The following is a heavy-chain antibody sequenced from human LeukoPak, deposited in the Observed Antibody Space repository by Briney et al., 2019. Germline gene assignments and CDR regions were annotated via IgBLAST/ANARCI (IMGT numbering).Heavy chain of an antibody. V-gene: IGHV3-23*01. Sequence: PGGSLRLSCAASGFTFSSYAMSWVSQAPGNGLEWVSAISGSGGSTYHADSVKGRFTISRDNSKSTLFLQMNSLRAEDTAVYYCAKDPRVGSRVATPCHWGQGTLVTVSS. CDR3: AKDPRVGSRVATPCH. CDR2: ISGSGGST. J-gene: IGHJ4*02. CDR1: GFTFSSYA. D-gene: IGHD5-24*01.